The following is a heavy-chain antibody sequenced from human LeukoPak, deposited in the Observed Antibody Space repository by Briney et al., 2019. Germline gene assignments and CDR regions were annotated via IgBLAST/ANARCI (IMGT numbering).Heavy chain of an antibody. CDR2: IYYSGST. CDR3: ARAQVHILTGYPGPILYGMDV. CDR1: GGSISSYY. V-gene: IGHV4-59*01. D-gene: IGHD3-9*01. J-gene: IGHJ6*02. Sequence: PSETLSLTCTVSGGSISSYYWSWIRQPPGKGLEWIGYIYYSGSTNYNPSLKSRVTISVDTSKNQFSLKLSSVTAADTAVYYCARAQVHILTGYPGPILYGMDVWGQGTTVTVSS.